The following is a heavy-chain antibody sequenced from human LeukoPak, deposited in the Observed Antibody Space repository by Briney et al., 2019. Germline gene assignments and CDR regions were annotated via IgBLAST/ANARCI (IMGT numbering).Heavy chain of an antibody. J-gene: IGHJ3*02. D-gene: IGHD3-22*01. CDR1: GGSINSYY. Sequence: SETLSLTCTVSGGSINSYYWSWIRQPPGKGLEWIGYIYDSGSTNYNPSLKSRVTISVDTSNNQFSLKLSSVTAADTAVYYCACLTTADAFGIWGRGTMVTVSS. CDR3: ACLTTADAFGI. CDR2: IYDSGST. V-gene: IGHV4-59*01.